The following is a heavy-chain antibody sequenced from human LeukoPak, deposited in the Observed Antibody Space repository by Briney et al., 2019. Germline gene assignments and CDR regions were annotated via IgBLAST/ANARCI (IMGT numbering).Heavy chain of an antibody. V-gene: IGHV4-31*03. CDR1: GGSISSYGYY. Sequence: SQTLSLTCTVSGGSISSYGYYWSWIRQHPGKGLEWIGYISYSGSTYYNPSLKSRITISVDTSEKQFSLKLGSVTAADTAVYYCGRGGGEVANPFDYWGQGTLVTVSS. CDR2: ISYSGST. J-gene: IGHJ4*02. D-gene: IGHD5-24*01. CDR3: GRGGGEVANPFDY.